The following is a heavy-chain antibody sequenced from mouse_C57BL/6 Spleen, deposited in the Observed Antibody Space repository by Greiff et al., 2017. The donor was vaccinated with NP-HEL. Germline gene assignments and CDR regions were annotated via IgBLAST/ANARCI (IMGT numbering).Heavy chain of an antibody. Sequence: VQLQQSGAELVRPGASVKLSCKASGYTFTDYYINWVKQRPGQGLEWIARIYPGSGNTYYNEKFKGKATLTAEKSSSTAYMQLSSLTSEDSAVYFCARGTLGFDYWGQGTTLTVSS. D-gene: IGHD4-1*01. CDR1: GYTFTDYY. CDR2: IYPGSGNT. CDR3: ARGTLGFDY. V-gene: IGHV1-76*01. J-gene: IGHJ2*01.